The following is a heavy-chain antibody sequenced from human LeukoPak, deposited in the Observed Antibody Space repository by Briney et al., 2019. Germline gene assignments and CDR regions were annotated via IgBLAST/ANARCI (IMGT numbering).Heavy chain of an antibody. CDR1: GYSFSSYS. CDR2: INPGDFDT. D-gene: IGHD1/OR15-1a*01. J-gene: IGHJ4*02. V-gene: IGHV5-51*01. Sequence: GESLKISCKGSGYSFSSYSIGWVRQMPGKGLEWMGIINPGDFDTRYSPSFQGQVTISADKSISTAYLQWSRLKASDTAMYYCARLDPGNKNGPRVVDYWSQGSLVTVSS. CDR3: ARLDPGNKNGPRVVDY.